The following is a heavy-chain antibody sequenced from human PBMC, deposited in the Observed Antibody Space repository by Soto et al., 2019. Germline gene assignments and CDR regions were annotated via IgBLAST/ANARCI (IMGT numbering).Heavy chain of an antibody. CDR3: ARRHSFVNRGGSSCYDD. CDR1: GGSLSGYY. V-gene: IGHV4-34*01. Sequence: PENLSPTCGVYGGSLSGYYWSWVRQPPGKGLEWIGETHQSGTTNYNTSLKSRVPISIATPKKQFSLKLNSATAAATSVYYCARRHSFVNRGGSSCYDDWGQGTLVTVSS. CDR2: THQSGTT. J-gene: IGHJ4*02. D-gene: IGHD2-15*01.